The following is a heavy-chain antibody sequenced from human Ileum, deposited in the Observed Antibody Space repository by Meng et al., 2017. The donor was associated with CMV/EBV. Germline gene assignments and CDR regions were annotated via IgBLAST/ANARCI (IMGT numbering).Heavy chain of an antibody. V-gene: IGHV3-21*01. J-gene: IGHJ5*01. CDR3: AKSFICSNGVCSQGWFDP. D-gene: IGHD2-8*01. CDR2: ISSNSKYI. CDR1: GLTFSSYS. Sequence: GGPLRPPGAASGLTFSSYSMNWVRQAPGKGLEWVSSISSNSKYIYYPDSMRDRFTVSRDNAKNSLYSQMSSLRAEGTAVYYCAKSFICSNGVCSQGWFDPWGQGTLVTVSS.